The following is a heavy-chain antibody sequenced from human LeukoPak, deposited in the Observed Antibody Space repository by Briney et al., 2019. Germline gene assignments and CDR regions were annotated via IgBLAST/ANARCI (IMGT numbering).Heavy chain of an antibody. V-gene: IGHV3-66*01. D-gene: IGHD1-1*01. J-gene: IGHJ4*02. CDR3: ARETGVYYCDY. CDR2: IYSGGST. CDR1: GFTFSSNY. Sequence: GGSLRLSCAASGFTFSSNYMSWVRQAPGKGLEWVSVIYSGGSTYYADSVKGRFTISRDNSKNTLYLQMNSLRAEDTAVYYCARETGVYYCDYWGQGTLVTVSS.